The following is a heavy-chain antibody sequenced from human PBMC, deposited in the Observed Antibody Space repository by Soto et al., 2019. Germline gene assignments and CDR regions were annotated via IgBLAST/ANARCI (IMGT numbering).Heavy chain of an antibody. D-gene: IGHD2-2*01. V-gene: IGHV3-48*02. CDR1: GFTFSSYS. J-gene: IGHJ6*02. CDR3: ARDAHCSSTSCYRYTYYYYYGMDV. CDR2: ISSSSSTI. Sequence: EVQLVESGGGLVQPGGSLRLSCAASGFTFSSYSMNWVRQAPGKGLEWVSYISSSSSTIYYADSVKGRFTISRDNAKNSLYLQMNSLRDEDTAVYYCARDAHCSSTSCYRYTYYYYYGMDVWDQGTTVTVSS.